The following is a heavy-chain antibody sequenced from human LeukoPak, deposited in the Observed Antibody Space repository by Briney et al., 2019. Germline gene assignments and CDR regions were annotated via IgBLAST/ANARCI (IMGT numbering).Heavy chain of an antibody. CDR1: GGTFSSYA. D-gene: IGHD2-2*01. V-gene: IGHV1-69*06. J-gene: IGHJ3*02. Sequence: SAKVSCKASGGTFSSYAISWVRQAPGQGLEWMGGIIPIFGTANYAQKFQGRVTITADKSTSTAYMELSSLRSEDTAVYYCARVHCSSTSCYHDAFDIWGQGTMVTVSS. CDR3: ARVHCSSTSCYHDAFDI. CDR2: IIPIFGTA.